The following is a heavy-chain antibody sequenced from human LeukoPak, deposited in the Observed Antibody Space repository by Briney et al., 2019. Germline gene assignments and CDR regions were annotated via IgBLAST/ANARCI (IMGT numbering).Heavy chain of an antibody. D-gene: IGHD5-18*01. CDR3: ARALDTAMVDDYYYYGMDV. CDR2: IIPIFGTA. J-gene: IGHJ6*02. CDR1: GYTFTSYY. V-gene: IGHV1-69*13. Sequence: ASVKVSCKASGYTFTSYYMHWVRQAPGQGLEWMGGIIPIFGTANYAQKFQGRVTITADESTSTAYMELSSLRSEDTAVYYCARALDTAMVDDYYYYGMDVWGQGTTVTVSS.